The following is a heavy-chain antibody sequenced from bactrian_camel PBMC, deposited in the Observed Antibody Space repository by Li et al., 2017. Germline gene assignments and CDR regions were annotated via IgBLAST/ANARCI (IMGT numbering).Heavy chain of an antibody. D-gene: IGHD1*01. Sequence: HVQMVESGGGSVQAGGSLRLSCAASGYTISYYYMGWFRQAHGKDREGVAGIDSYGDTTYGDSVKGRFTISRDNAKNTLYLQMNSLKTEDTAVYYCASGGAYAWSRIIQRGQGTQVTVS. CDR1: GYTISYYY. CDR3: ASGGAYAWSRIIQ. J-gene: IGHJ4*01. V-gene: IGHV3-2*01. CDR2: IDSYGDT.